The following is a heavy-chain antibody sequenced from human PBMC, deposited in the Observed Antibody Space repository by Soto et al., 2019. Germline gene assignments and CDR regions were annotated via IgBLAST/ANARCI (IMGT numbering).Heavy chain of an antibody. V-gene: IGHV1-46*01. D-gene: IGHD6-13*01. CDR3: ARIPGIAAAGYGMDV. CDR1: GYTFTSYY. CDR2: INPSGGST. Sequence: SCKASGYTFTSYYMHWVRQAPGQGLEWMGIINPSGGSTSYAQKFQGRVTMTRDTSTSTVYMELSSLRSEDTAVYYCARIPGIAAAGYGMDVWGQGTTVTVSS. J-gene: IGHJ6*02.